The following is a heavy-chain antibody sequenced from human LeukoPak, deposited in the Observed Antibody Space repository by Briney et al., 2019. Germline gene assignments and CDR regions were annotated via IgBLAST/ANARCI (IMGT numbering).Heavy chain of an antibody. V-gene: IGHV3-64D*06. Sequence: GGSLRLSCSASGFTFTSHVMHWVRQAPGKGLQYVSGISMNVQTTYYAGSVKGRFTISRDSSKNTVYLQMNSLTAEDTTVYYCVREGLERRTNFDYWGQGTLVSVSS. J-gene: IGHJ4*02. CDR3: VREGLERRTNFDY. D-gene: IGHD1-1*01. CDR1: GFTFTSHV. CDR2: ISMNVQTT.